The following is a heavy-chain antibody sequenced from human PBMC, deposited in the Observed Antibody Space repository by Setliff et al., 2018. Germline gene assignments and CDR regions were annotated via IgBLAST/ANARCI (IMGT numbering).Heavy chain of an antibody. CDR1: GFTFSNYR. D-gene: IGHD3-10*02. CDR2: ISSGGSTI. J-gene: IGHJ6*03. CDR3: VRDDVRGYYMDV. V-gene: IGHV3-48*01. Sequence: GGSLRLSCAASGFTFSNYRMHWVRQAPGKGLEWVSYISSGGSTIYYADSVKGRFTISRDNAKNSLYLQMNSLRAEDTAVYYCVRDDVRGYYMDVWGKGTTVTVSS.